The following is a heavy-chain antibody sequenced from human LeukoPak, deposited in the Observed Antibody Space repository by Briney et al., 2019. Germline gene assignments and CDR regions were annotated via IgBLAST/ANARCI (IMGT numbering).Heavy chain of an antibody. J-gene: IGHJ3*02. CDR2: ISGSSTYI. V-gene: IGHV3-21*01. CDR3: ARDDGGALDAFDI. Sequence: GGSLRLSCAASGFTFSSYCINWVRQAPGKGLEWVSSISGSSTYIYYADSVKGRFTISRDNAKNSLYLQMNSLRADDTAVYYCARDDGGALDAFDIWGQGTMLTVSS. CDR1: GFTFSSYC. D-gene: IGHD4-23*01.